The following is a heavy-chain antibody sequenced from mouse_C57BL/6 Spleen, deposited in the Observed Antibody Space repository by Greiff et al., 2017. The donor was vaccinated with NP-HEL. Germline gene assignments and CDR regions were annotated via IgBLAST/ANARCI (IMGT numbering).Heavy chain of an antibody. Sequence: EVQLVESGGGLVKPGGSLKLSCAASGFTFSDYGMHWVRQAPEKGLEWVAYISSGSSTIYYADTVKGRFTISRDNAKNTLFLQMTSLRSEDTAMYYCAKNWEYFDVWGTGTTVTVSS. CDR1: GFTFSDYG. CDR3: AKNWEYFDV. D-gene: IGHD4-1*01. CDR2: ISSGSSTI. J-gene: IGHJ1*03. V-gene: IGHV5-17*01.